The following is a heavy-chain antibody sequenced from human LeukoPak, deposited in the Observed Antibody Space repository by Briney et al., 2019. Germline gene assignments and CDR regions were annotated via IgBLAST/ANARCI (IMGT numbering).Heavy chain of an antibody. CDR3: ARGRVARGALDI. CDR2: IYYSGST. D-gene: IGHD2-15*01. J-gene: IGHJ3*02. CDR1: GGSISSYY. V-gene: IGHV4-59*01. Sequence: KPSETLSLTCTVSGGSISSYYWSWIRQPPGKGLEWIGYIYYSGSTNYNPSLKSRVTISVDTSKNQFSLKLSSVTAADTAVYYCARGRVARGALDIWGQGTMVTASS.